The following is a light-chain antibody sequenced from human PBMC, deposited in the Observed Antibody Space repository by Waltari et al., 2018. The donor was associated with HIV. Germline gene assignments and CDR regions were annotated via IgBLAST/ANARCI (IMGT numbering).Light chain of an antibody. CDR2: SNN. CDR1: RSNIATNT. J-gene: IGLJ3*02. CDR3: AAWDDNLNGWV. V-gene: IGLV1-44*01. Sequence: QSVLTQPPSASGTPGPRVTISCSGSRSNIATNTEHRYQQLPGTAPKLLIYSNNQRPSGVPDRFSGSKSGTSASLAISGLQSEDEADYYCAAWDDNLNGWVFGGGTKLTVL.